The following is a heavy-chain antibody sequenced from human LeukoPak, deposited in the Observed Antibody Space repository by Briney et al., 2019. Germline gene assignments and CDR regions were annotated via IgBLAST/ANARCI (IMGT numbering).Heavy chain of an antibody. D-gene: IGHD2-15*01. CDR2: INPNSGGT. CDR1: AGTFRSYA. J-gene: IGHJ4*02. CDR3: ARDSIALDN. V-gene: IGHV1-2*04. Sequence: GGSVKVSCKASAGTFRSYAVSWVRQAPGQGLEWMGWINPNSGGTNYAQKFQGWVTMTRDTSISTAYMELSRLRSDDTAVYYCARDSIALDNWGQGTLVTVSS.